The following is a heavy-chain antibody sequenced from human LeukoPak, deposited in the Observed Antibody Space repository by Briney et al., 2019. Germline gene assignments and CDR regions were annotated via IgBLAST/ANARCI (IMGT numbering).Heavy chain of an antibody. J-gene: IGHJ6*04. Sequence: GGSLRLSCAASGFTFSSYEMNWVRQAPGKGLEWVSYISSSGSTIYYADSVKSRFTISRDNAKNSLYLQMNSLRAEDTAVYYCARVLLMSTVTIIYYYYGMDVWGKGTTVTVSS. D-gene: IGHD4-17*01. CDR3: ARVLLMSTVTIIYYYYGMDV. CDR1: GFTFSSYE. V-gene: IGHV3-48*03. CDR2: ISSSGSTI.